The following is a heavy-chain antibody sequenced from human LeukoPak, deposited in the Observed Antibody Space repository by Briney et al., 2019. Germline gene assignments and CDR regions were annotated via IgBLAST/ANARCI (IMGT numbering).Heavy chain of an antibody. J-gene: IGHJ4*02. CDR2: ISWNSGSI. Sequence: GGSLRLSCAASGFTFDDYAMHWVRQAPGKGLEWVSGISWNSGSIGYADSVKGRFTISRDNAKNSLYLQMNSLRAEDKALYYCAKDMKAVAGTLFDYWGQGTLVTVSS. CDR1: GFTFDDYA. D-gene: IGHD6-19*01. V-gene: IGHV3-9*01. CDR3: AKDMKAVAGTLFDY.